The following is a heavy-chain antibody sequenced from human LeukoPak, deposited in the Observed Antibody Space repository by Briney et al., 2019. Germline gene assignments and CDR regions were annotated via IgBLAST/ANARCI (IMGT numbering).Heavy chain of an antibody. J-gene: IGHJ3*02. CDR2: IYYSEST. Sequence: PSQTLSLTCAVSGGSISSGGYSWSWIRQPPGKGLEWIGYIYYSESTYYNPSLKSRVTISVDTSKNQFSLKLSSVTAADTAVYYCARAHQIDRYDFWSGYYGKPRGNRLDAFDIWGQGTMVTVSS. D-gene: IGHD3-3*01. V-gene: IGHV4-30-4*07. CDR3: ARAHQIDRYDFWSGYYGKPRGNRLDAFDI. CDR1: GGSISSGGYS.